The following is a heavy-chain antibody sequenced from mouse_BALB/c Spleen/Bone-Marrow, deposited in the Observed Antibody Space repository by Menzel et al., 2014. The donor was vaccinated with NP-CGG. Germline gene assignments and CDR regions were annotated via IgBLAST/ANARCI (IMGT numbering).Heavy chain of an antibody. Sequence: VQLQQSGPELVKPGASVKISCKASGYTFTDHNMHWVKQSHGKSLEWIGYIYPYNGGPAYNQKFKGKATLTVDNSSSTAYMELRSLTSEDSAVYYCSSPYGIYGAWFAYWGQGTLVTVSA. J-gene: IGHJ3*01. CDR2: IYPYNGGP. V-gene: IGHV1S29*02. CDR3: SSPYGIYGAWFAY. D-gene: IGHD2-1*01. CDR1: GYTFTDHN.